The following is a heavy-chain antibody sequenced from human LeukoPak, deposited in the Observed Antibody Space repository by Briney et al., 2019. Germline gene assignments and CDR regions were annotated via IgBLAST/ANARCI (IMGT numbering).Heavy chain of an antibody. V-gene: IGHV1-69*05. Sequence: SVKVSCKASRGTFSSYAISWVRQAPGQGLEWMGGIIPIFGTANYAQKFQGRVTITTDESTSTAYMELSGLRSEDTAVYYCAKGSNYYGSGSHGDYWGQGTLVTVSS. CDR1: RGTFSSYA. CDR3: AKGSNYYGSGSHGDY. CDR2: IIPIFGTA. D-gene: IGHD3-10*01. J-gene: IGHJ4*02.